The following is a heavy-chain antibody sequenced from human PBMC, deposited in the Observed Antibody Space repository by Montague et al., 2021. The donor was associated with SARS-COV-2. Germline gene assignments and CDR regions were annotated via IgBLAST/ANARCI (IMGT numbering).Heavy chain of an antibody. CDR1: GGSFSVYY. CDR2: INHSGTA. CDR3: ARGLDP. V-gene: IGHV4-34*01. J-gene: IGHJ5*02. Sequence: SETLSLTCAVYGGSFSVYYWSWLRQSPRGGLERIAEINHSGTANYNPSLKSRVSISVDTSKNQYSLKLSSVTAADTAVYYCARGLDPWGQGTLVTVSS.